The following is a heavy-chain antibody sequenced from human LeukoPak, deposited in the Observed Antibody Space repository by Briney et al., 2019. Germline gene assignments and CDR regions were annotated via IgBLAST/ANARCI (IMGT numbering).Heavy chain of an antibody. J-gene: IGHJ4*02. D-gene: IGHD3-22*01. V-gene: IGHV4-61*09. Sequence: SQTMSLTCTVSGGSISSGSYYWSWIRQPAGKGLEWIGHIYTSGSTNYNPSLKSRVTISVDTSKNQFSLKLSSVTAADTAVYYCARETFYYDSSGYSKTDYWGQGTLVTVSS. CDR2: IYTSGST. CDR1: GGSISSGSYY. CDR3: ARETFYYDSSGYSKTDY.